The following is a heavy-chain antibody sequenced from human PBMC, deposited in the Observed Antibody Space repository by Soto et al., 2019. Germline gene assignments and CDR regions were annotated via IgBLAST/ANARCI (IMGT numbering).Heavy chain of an antibody. V-gene: IGHV4-34*01. Sequence: SETLSLTCAVYGGSFSGYYWSWIRQPPGKGLEWIGEINHSGSTNYNPSLKSRVTISVDTSKNQFSLKLSSVTAADTAVYYCASFITIFGVVTGDYWGQGTLVTVSS. J-gene: IGHJ4*02. CDR3: ASFITIFGVVTGDY. CDR2: INHSGST. CDR1: GGSFSGYY. D-gene: IGHD3-3*01.